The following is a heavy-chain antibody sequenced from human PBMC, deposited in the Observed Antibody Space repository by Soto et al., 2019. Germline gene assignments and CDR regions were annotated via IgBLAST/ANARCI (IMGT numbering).Heavy chain of an antibody. D-gene: IGHD2-2*01. CDR1: GFTFSTYV. CDR2: ISGSGDGT. V-gene: IGHV3-23*01. Sequence: EVQLLESGGGLVQPGGSLRLSCAAAGFTFSTYVMSWVRQAPGKGLEGLSAISGSGDGTYYADSVKGRFTIYRDNSKNTLFLQIDTLRAGDTAVYYCATRRDASYYYYGMDVWGQGTTVTVSS. J-gene: IGHJ6*02. CDR3: ATRRDASYYYYGMDV.